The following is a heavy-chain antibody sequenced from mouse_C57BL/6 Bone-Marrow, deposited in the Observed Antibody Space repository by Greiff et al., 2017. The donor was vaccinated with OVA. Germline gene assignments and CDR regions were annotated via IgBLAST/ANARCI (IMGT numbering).Heavy chain of an antibody. CDR1: GFTFSSYG. V-gene: IGHV5-6*01. CDR3: ARGFYAMDY. CDR2: ISSGGSYT. Sequence: EVQRVESGGDLVKPGGSLKLSCAASGFTFSSYGMSWVRQTPDKRLEWVATISSGGSYTYYPDSVKGLFTISRDNAKNTLYLQMSSLKSEDTAMYYCARGFYAMDYWGQGTSVTVSS. J-gene: IGHJ4*01.